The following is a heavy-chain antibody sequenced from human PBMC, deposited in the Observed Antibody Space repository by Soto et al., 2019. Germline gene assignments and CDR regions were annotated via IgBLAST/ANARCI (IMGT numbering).Heavy chain of an antibody. CDR1: GFTFRNSW. Sequence: LRLSFAASGFTFRNSWMHWVRQAPGKGLLWVSRIKTDGSSTTYADSVKGRFTISRDNAKNTLYLQMNSLRAEDTAVYYCARDQVDKSGYYFLDYWGHGTLVTVSS. CDR3: ARDQVDKSGYYFLDY. V-gene: IGHV3-74*01. CDR2: IKTDGSST. D-gene: IGHD3-3*01. J-gene: IGHJ4*01.